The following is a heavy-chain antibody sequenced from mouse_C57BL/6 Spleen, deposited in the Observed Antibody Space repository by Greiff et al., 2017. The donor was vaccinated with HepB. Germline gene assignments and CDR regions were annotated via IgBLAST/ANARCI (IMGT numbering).Heavy chain of an antibody. Sequence: EVKLVESGEGLVKPGGSLKLSCAASGFTFSSYAMSWVRQTPEKRLEWVAYISSGGDYIYYADTVKGRFTISRDNARNTLYLQMSSLKSEDTAMYYCTRGREVTTVVAPFDYWGQGTTLTVSS. J-gene: IGHJ2*01. CDR1: GFTFSSYA. CDR2: ISSGGDYI. D-gene: IGHD1-1*01. V-gene: IGHV5-9-1*02. CDR3: TRGREVTTVVAPFDY.